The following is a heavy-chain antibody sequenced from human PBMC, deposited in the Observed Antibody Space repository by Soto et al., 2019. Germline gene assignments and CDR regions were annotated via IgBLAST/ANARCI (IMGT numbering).Heavy chain of an antibody. D-gene: IGHD5-18*01. Sequence: ASVKVSCKASGYTFTSYYMHWVRQAPGQGLEWMGIINPSGGSTSYAQKFQGRVTMTRDTSTSTVYMELSSLRSEDTAVYYCARDNPRQLWLPGFDYWGQGTLVTVSS. V-gene: IGHV1-46*01. CDR1: GYTFTSYY. CDR2: INPSGGST. J-gene: IGHJ4*02. CDR3: ARDNPRQLWLPGFDY.